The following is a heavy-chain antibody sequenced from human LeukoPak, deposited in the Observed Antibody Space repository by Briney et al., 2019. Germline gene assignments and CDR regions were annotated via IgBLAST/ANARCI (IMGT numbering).Heavy chain of an antibody. CDR1: GYTFTGYY. Sequence: GASVKVSCKASGYTFTGYYMHWVRQAPGQGLEWTGRINPNSGGTNYAQKFQGRVTMTRDTSISTAYMELSRLRSDDTAVYYCARERAVAAIDYWGQGTLVTVSS. J-gene: IGHJ4*02. CDR3: ARERAVAAIDY. CDR2: INPNSGGT. D-gene: IGHD2-15*01. V-gene: IGHV1-2*06.